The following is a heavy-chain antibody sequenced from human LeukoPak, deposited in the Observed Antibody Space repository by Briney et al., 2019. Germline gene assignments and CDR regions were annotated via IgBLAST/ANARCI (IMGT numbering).Heavy chain of an antibody. CDR1: GGSFSGYY. J-gene: IGHJ6*03. D-gene: IGHD2-15*01. V-gene: IGHV4-34*01. Sequence: SETLSLTCAVYGGSFSGYYWSWIRQPPGKGLEWIGEINHSGSTNYNPSLKSRVTISVDTSKNQFSLKLSSVTAANTAVYYCARGYCSGGSCYSYYYYNYMDVWGKGTTVTVSS. CDR2: INHSGST. CDR3: ARGYCSGGSCYSYYYYNYMDV.